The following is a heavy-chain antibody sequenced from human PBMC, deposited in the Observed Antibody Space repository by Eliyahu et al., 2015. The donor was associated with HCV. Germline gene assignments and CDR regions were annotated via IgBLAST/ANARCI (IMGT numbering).Heavy chain of an antibody. CDR1: GFTVXXNY. D-gene: IGHD1-26*01. CDR2: IYSGGST. CDR3: ARDRLIIRGGATTFHYGMDV. V-gene: IGHV3-53*01. J-gene: IGHJ6*02. Sequence: EVQLVESGGGLIQPGGSLXLSCAASGFTVXXNYMXWVRQAPGKGLEWVSVIYSGGSTYYADSVKGRFTISRDNSKNTLYLQMNSLRAEDTAVYYCARDRLIIRGGATTFHYGMDVWGQGTTVTVSS.